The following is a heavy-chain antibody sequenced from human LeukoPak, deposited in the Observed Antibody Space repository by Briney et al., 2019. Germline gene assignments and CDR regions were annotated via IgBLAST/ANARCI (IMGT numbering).Heavy chain of an antibody. CDR3: ARGPGLYLY. CDR2: IYYSGST. CDR1: GGSISSSSYY. V-gene: IGHV4-39*07. D-gene: IGHD4/OR15-4a*01. J-gene: IGHJ4*02. Sequence: SETLSLTCTVSGGSISSSSYYWGWIRQPPGRGLEWIGSIYYSGSTYYNPSLKSRVTISVDTSKNQFSLKLSSVTAADTAVYYCARGPGLYLYWGQGTLVTVSS.